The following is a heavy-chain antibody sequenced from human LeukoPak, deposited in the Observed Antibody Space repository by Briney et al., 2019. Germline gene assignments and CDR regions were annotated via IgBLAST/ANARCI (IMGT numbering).Heavy chain of an antibody. D-gene: IGHD1-20*01. V-gene: IGHV1-18*01. J-gene: IGHJ4*02. CDR2: ISAYNGNT. CDR3: ARDFADNWNAGGVDY. Sequence: AASVKVSCKASGYTFTSYGISWVRQAPGQGLEWMGWISAYNGNTNYAQKLQGRVTMTTDTSTSTAYMELRSLRSDDTAVYYCARDFADNWNAGGVDYWGQGTLVTVSS. CDR1: GYTFTSYG.